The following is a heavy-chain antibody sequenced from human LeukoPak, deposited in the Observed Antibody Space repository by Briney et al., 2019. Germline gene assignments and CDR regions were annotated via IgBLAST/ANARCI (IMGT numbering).Heavy chain of an antibody. CDR2: INPNSGGT. D-gene: IGHD2-2*01. CDR3: AKRYCSSTTCYDDRGAFDY. CDR1: GYTFTGYY. V-gene: IGHV1-2*07. J-gene: IGHJ4*02. Sequence: ASMKVSCKSSGYTFTGYYIHWVRQAPGQGLEWMGWINPNSGGTNYLHKFQGRVTMTRDTSISTAYMELSRLRSDDTAVYYCAKRYCSSTTCYDDRGAFDYWGQGTLVTVSS.